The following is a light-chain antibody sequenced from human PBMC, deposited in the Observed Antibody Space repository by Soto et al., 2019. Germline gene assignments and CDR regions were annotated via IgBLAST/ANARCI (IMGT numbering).Light chain of an antibody. Sequence: IELTQSPSSLSASVGDRVTITCRAGQGISSALAWYQQKPGKAPTLLLYDASSLDAGVPSRFSGSGSGTDFTLSITSLRPDDFASYYCQQFNDFPLTFGGGTKVQIK. J-gene: IGKJ4*01. CDR2: DAS. CDR1: QGISSA. CDR3: QQFNDFPLT. V-gene: IGKV1D-13*01.